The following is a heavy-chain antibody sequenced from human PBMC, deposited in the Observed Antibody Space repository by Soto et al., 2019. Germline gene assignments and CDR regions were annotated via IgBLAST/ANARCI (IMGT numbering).Heavy chain of an antibody. J-gene: IGHJ4*02. D-gene: IGHD2-21*01. V-gene: IGHV4-61*01. CDR2: IYYSGST. CDR3: ARRSRPIYYFDY. Sequence: QVQLQESGPGLVKPSETLSLTCTVSGGSVSSGSYYWSWIRQPPGKGLEWIGYIYYSGSTNYNPSLKSRVTISVDTSKNQFSLKLSSVTAADTAVYYCARRSRPIYYFDYWGQGTLVTVSS. CDR1: GGSVSSGSYY.